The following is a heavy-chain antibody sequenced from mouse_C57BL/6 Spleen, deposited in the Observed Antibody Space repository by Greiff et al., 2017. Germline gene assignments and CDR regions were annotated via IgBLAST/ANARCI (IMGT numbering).Heavy chain of an antibody. D-gene: IGHD4-1*01. J-gene: IGHJ4*01. V-gene: IGHV1-81*01. CDR3: ARWCWDMDC. Sequence: QVQLQQSGAELVKPGASVKMSCKASGYTFTSYGMNWVKQRTGQGLEWIGQIYPRGGNTNYNEKFKGKATLTADKSSSTAYMQLSSLTSEDSSVYFGARWCWDMDCWGTGTTVTVSS. CDR2: IYPRGGNT. CDR1: GYTFTSYG.